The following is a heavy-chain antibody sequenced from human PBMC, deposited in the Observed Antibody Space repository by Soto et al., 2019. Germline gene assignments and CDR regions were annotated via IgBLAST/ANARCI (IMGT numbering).Heavy chain of an antibody. D-gene: IGHD2-21*01. CDR3: AKGGPDAFCGGGRCYFES. CDR2: ITWNGKIT. J-gene: IGHJ4*02. V-gene: IGHV3-9*01. Sequence: DVHLVDSGGGLAQPGRSLRLSCAASGFTFDDFAMHWVRRVPGKGLEWVSGITWNGKITGYADSVKGRFFISRDNAKNSLYLQMNSLRREDTALYYCAKGGPDAFCGGGRCYFESWGQGTQVTVSS. CDR1: GFTFDDFA.